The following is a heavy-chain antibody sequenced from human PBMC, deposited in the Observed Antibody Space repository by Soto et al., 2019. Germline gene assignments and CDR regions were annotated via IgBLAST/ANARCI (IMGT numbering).Heavy chain of an antibody. J-gene: IGHJ4*02. V-gene: IGHV4-31*03. CDR1: GGSISSGGYY. CDR3: ASSSNSTVTPFDY. CDR2: IYYSGST. Sequence: QVQLQESGPGLVKPSQTLSLTCTVSGGSISSGGYYWSWIRQHPGKGVEWIGYIYYSGSTYYNPAPTKRGTXTXDXSKNQFTLKLSSVTAADTAVYYCASSSNSTVTPFDYWGQGTLFSVSS. D-gene: IGHD4-17*01.